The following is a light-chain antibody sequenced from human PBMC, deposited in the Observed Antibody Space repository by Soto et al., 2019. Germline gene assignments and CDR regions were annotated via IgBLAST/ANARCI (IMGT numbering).Light chain of an antibody. CDR2: DVS. J-gene: IGLJ1*01. CDR1: SSDVGGYNY. Sequence: QSVPTQPASVSGSPGQSITISCTGTSSDVGGYNYVSWYQQHPGKAPKLMIYDVSNRPSGVSNRFSGSKSGNTASLTISGLQAEDEDDYYCSSYTSSSTPVFGTGTKVTVL. CDR3: SSYTSSSTPV. V-gene: IGLV2-14*01.